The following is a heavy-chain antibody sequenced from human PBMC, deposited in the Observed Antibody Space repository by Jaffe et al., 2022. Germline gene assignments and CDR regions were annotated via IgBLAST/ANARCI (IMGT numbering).Heavy chain of an antibody. CDR3: ARDELSIHYY. CDR1: GFTFSTYW. D-gene: IGHD1-7*01. Sequence: EVQLVESGGGLVQPGGSLRLSCAASGFTFSTYWMSWVRQAPGKGLEWVANIKEDGSEKYYVDSVKGRFTVSRDNTENSLYLQMDSLRTEDTAVYYCARDELSIHYYWGQGTLVTVSS. J-gene: IGHJ4*02. V-gene: IGHV3-7*05. CDR2: IKEDGSEK.